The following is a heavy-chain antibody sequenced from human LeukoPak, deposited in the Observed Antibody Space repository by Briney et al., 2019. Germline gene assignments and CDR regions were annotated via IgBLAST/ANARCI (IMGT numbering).Heavy chain of an antibody. J-gene: IGHJ4*02. CDR2: IWYDGSNK. V-gene: IGHV3-33*08. CDR1: GFTFSSYA. Sequence: GGSLRLSCAASGFTFSSYAMSWVRQAPGKGLEWVAVIWYDGSNKYYADSVKGRFTISRDNSKNTLYLQMNSLRAEDTAVYYCARDKPQLAFDYWGQGTLVTVSS. D-gene: IGHD6-13*01. CDR3: ARDKPQLAFDY.